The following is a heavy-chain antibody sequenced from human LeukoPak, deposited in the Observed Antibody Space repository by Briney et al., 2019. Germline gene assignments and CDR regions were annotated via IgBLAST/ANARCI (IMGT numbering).Heavy chain of an antibody. CDR3: ARDPDYRGSQPHGYFDY. CDR2: IKRDGSDI. V-gene: IGHV3-7*01. J-gene: IGHJ4*02. Sequence: PGGSLRLSCAASRFTFSDYWMSWVRQAPGKGLGWAAYIKRDGSDIYYVDSVKGRFIISRDNAKNSLYLQMNSLRAEDTAVYYCARDPDYRGSQPHGYFDYWGQGTLVTVSS. D-gene: IGHD3-16*01. CDR1: RFTFSDYW.